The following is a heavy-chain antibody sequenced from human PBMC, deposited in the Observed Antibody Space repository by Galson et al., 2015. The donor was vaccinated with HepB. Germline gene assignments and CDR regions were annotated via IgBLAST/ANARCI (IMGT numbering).Heavy chain of an antibody. CDR3: AKGSSGWYLDY. J-gene: IGHJ4*02. Sequence: SLRLSCAASGFTFDDYAMHWVRQAPGKGLEWVSGISWNSGSIGYADSVKGRFTISRDNAKNSLYLQMNSLRAEDTALYYCAKGSSGWYLDYWGQGTLVTVSS. CDR2: ISWNSGSI. V-gene: IGHV3-9*01. D-gene: IGHD6-19*01. CDR1: GFTFDDYA.